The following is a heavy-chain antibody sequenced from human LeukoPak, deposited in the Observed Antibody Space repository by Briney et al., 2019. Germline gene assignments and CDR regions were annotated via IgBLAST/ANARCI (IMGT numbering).Heavy chain of an antibody. D-gene: IGHD3-22*01. CDR3: ATGTPHYYDSSGYFLSGFDY. V-gene: IGHV1-69*01. CDR1: GGTFSSYA. CDR2: IIPIFGTA. J-gene: IGHJ4*02. Sequence: SVKVSCKASGGTFSSYAISWVRQAPGQGLEWMGGIIPIFGTANYAQKFQGRVTITAGESTSTAYMELSSLRSEDTAVYYCATGTPHYYDSSGYFLSGFDYWGQGTLVTVSS.